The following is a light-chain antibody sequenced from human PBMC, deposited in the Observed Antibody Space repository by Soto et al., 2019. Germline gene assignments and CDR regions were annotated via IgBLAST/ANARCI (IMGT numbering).Light chain of an antibody. CDR1: SSDVGGSNY. CDR2: DVS. V-gene: IGLV2-14*03. J-gene: IGLJ2*01. Sequence: QSALTQPASVSRSPGQSITISCSGTSSDVGGSNYVSWYQQHPGEAPKLMIYDVSYRPSGVSNRFSGSKSGNTASLTISGLRAADEADYFCSSYTSSAPGVLFGGGTKLTVL. CDR3: SSYTSSAPGVL.